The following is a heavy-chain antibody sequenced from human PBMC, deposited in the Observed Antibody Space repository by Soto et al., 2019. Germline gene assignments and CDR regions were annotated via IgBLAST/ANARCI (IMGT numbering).Heavy chain of an antibody. J-gene: IGHJ4*02. D-gene: IGHD2-15*01. CDR3: AKDLQSVYCSGGSCYSDY. CDR2: ISGSGGST. Sequence: EVQLLESGEGLVQPGGSLRLSCAASGFTFSSYAMSWVRQAPGKGLEWVSAISGSGGSTYYADSVKGRFTISRDNSKNTLYLQMNSLRAEDTAVYYCAKDLQSVYCSGGSCYSDYWGQGTLVTVSS. V-gene: IGHV3-23*01. CDR1: GFTFSSYA.